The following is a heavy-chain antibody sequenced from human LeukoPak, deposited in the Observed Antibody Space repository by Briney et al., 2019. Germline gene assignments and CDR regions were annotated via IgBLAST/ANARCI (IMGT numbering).Heavy chain of an antibody. CDR1: DYTFVSYG. J-gene: IGHJ4*02. Sequence: GASVKVSCKASDYTFVSYGISWVRQAPGQGLEWMGWISLYNGNTNYAQKFQGRVTMTTDTSTSTAYMELSSLRSEDTAVYYCARGGGHYDFWSGYYPTPPDHWGQGTLVTVSS. CDR2: ISLYNGNT. D-gene: IGHD3-3*01. V-gene: IGHV1-18*01. CDR3: ARGGGHYDFWSGYYPTPPDH.